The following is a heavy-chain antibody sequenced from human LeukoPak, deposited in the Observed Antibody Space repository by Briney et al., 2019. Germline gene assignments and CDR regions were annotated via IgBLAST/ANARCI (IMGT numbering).Heavy chain of an antibody. CDR1: GFTFSSYG. Sequence: PGGSLRLSCAASGFTFSSYGMHWVRQAPGKGLEWVAVIWYDGSNKYYADSVKGRFTISRDNSKNTLYLQMNSLRAEDTAVYYCARGGDVVVPADIDYWGQGTLVTVSS. J-gene: IGHJ4*02. D-gene: IGHD2-2*01. V-gene: IGHV3-33*01. CDR3: ARGGDVVVPADIDY. CDR2: IWYDGSNK.